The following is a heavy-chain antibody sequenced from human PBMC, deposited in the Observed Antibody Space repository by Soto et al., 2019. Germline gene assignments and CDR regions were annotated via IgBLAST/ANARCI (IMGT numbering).Heavy chain of an antibody. CDR2: INPSDGNR. J-gene: IGHJ4*02. CDR1: GYTFTTYG. V-gene: IGHV1-18*01. Sequence: ASVKVSWKASGYTFTTYGISWVRQAPGQGLEWMGWINPSDGNRNFAQKFEDRVTMTTATSTNTVFLELRSLKSDDTAIYYCARDRLRGYDSSGFYSWGQGTMVTVSS. D-gene: IGHD3-22*01. CDR3: ARDRLRGYDSSGFYS.